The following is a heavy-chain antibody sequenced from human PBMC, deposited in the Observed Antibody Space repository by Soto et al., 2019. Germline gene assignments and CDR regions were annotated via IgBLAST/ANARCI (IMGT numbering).Heavy chain of an antibody. CDR1: GFTFSDYY. Sequence: PGGSLRLSCAASGFTFSDYYMSWIRQAPGKGLEWVSYISSSGSTIYYADSVKGRFTISRDNAKNSLYLQMNSLRAEDTAVYYCARDRGVYDFWSGYFRATQPHTTDYWGQGTLVTVSS. J-gene: IGHJ4*02. CDR2: ISSSGSTI. CDR3: ARDRGVYDFWSGYFRATQPHTTDY. D-gene: IGHD3-3*01. V-gene: IGHV3-11*01.